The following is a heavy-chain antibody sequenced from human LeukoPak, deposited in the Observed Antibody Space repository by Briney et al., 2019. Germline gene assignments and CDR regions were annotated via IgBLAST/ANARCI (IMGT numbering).Heavy chain of an antibody. Sequence: ASVKVSCKASGYSFTGYYMHWVRQAPGQGLEWMGWINPNSGGTSYAQKFQGRVTMTTDTSISTAYMELSGLRSDDTAVYYCARDGNTALGVRNDYWGQGTLVTVSS. CDR2: INPNSGGT. J-gene: IGHJ4*02. CDR3: ARDGNTALGVRNDY. V-gene: IGHV1-2*02. CDR1: GYSFTGYY. D-gene: IGHD5-18*01.